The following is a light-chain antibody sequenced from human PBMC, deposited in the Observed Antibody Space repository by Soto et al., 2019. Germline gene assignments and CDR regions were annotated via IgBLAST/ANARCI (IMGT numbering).Light chain of an antibody. V-gene: IGLV1-40*01. J-gene: IGLJ2*01. CDR1: SSNIGAGYD. CDR3: QSYDRSLSAV. CDR2: GNS. Sequence: QSVLTQPPSVSGAPGQRVTISCTGSSSNIGAGYDVHWYQQLPGTAPKLLINGNSNRPSGVPDRFSGSKSGTSASLAITGLQAEDEADYYCQSYDRSLSAVVGGGTKLTVL.